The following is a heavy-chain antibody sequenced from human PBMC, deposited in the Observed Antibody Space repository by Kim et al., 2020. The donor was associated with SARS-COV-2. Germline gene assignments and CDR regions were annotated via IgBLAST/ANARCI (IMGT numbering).Heavy chain of an antibody. CDR2: ISYDGSNK. D-gene: IGHD3-22*01. J-gene: IGHJ6*02. CDR3: AKDDVLHTMIVVVPSYYYYGMDV. CDR1: GFTFSSYG. V-gene: IGHV3-30*18. Sequence: GGSLRLSCAASGFTFSSYGMHWVRQAPGKGLEWVAVISYDGSNKYYADSVKGRFTISRDNSKNTLYLQMNSLRAEDTAVYYCAKDDVLHTMIVVVPSYYYYGMDVWGQGTTVTVSS.